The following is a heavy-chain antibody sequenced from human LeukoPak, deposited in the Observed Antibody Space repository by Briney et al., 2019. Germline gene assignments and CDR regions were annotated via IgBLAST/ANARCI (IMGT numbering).Heavy chain of an antibody. CDR3: GGITIFGVVTTDY. CDR1: GYTFTSYY. V-gene: IGHV1-46*01. CDR2: INPSGGST. Sequence: APVKVSCKASGYTFTSYYMHWVRQAPGQGLEWMGIINPSGGSTSYAQKFQGRVTMTRDTSTSTVYMELSSLRSEDTAVYYCGGITIFGVVTTDYWGQGTPVTVSS. D-gene: IGHD3-3*01. J-gene: IGHJ4*02.